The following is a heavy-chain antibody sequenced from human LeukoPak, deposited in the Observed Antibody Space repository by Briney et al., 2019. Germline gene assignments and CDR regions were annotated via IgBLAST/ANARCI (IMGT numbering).Heavy chain of an antibody. V-gene: IGHV3-7*03. CDR1: GFTFSSYW. D-gene: IGHD3-22*01. Sequence: PGGSLRLSCAASGFTFSSYWMSWVRQAPGKGLEWVANIKQDGSEKYYVDSVKGRFTISRDNAKNSLYLQMNCLRAEDTAVYYCARGSSHYYDSSGYYLWGQGTLVTVSS. CDR2: IKQDGSEK. CDR3: ARGSSHYYDSSGYYL. J-gene: IGHJ5*02.